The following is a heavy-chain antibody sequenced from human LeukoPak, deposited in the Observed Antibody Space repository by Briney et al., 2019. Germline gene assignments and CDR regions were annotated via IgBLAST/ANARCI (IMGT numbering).Heavy chain of an antibody. CDR1: GGTFSSYA. CDR2: IIPILGIA. Sequence: GSSVKVSCKASGGTFSSYAISWVRQAPGQGLEWMGRIIPILGIANYAQKLQGRVTMTTDTSTSTAYMELRSLRSDDTAVYYCARVIRYNWFDPWGQGTLVTVSS. CDR3: ARVIRYNWFDP. J-gene: IGHJ5*02. V-gene: IGHV1-69*04.